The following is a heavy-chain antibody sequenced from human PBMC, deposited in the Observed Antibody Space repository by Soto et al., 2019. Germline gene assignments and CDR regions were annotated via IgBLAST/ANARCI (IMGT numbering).Heavy chain of an antibody. D-gene: IGHD3-22*01. Sequence: PSETLSLTCTVSGGSISSGDYYWSWIRQPPGEGLEWIGYIYYSGSTYYNPSLKSRVTISVDTSKNQFSLKLSSVTAADTAVYYCAREPSRYYDSSGYYSIDYWGQGTLVTVSS. J-gene: IGHJ4*02. CDR2: IYYSGST. V-gene: IGHV4-30-4*01. CDR3: AREPSRYYDSSGYYSIDY. CDR1: GGSISSGDYY.